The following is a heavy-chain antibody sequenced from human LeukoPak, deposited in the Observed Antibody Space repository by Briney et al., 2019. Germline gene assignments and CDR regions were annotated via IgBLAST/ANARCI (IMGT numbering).Heavy chain of an antibody. CDR2: INTNTGNP. V-gene: IGHV7-4-1*02. Sequence: ASVKVSCKASGYTFSRYGITWVRQAPGQGLEWMGWINTNTGNPTYAQGFTGRFVFSLDTSVSTAYLQISSLKAEDTAVYYCARSYYYEQYYFDYWGQGTLVTVSS. CDR3: ARSYYYEQYYFDY. D-gene: IGHD3-22*01. CDR1: GYTFSRYG. J-gene: IGHJ4*02.